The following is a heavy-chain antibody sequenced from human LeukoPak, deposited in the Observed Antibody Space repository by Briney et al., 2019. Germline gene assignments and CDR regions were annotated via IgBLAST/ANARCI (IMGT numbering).Heavy chain of an antibody. CDR1: GGTFSSYV. CDR2: ISTYNGNT. J-gene: IGHJ4*02. V-gene: IGHV1-18*01. CDR3: ARALAGGDYVSPDY. Sequence: ASVKVSCKASGGTFSSYVISWVRQAPGQGLEWMGWISTYNGNTNYAQKLQGRVTMTTDTSTSTGYMELRSLRSDDTAVYYCARALAGGDYVSPDYWGQGTLVTVSS. D-gene: IGHD4-17*01.